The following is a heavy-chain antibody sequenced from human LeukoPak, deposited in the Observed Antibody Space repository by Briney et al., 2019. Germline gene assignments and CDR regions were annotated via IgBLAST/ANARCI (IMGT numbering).Heavy chain of an antibody. J-gene: IGHJ3*01. CDR3: ANALPRRPFDV. V-gene: IGHV4-34*01. CDR2: INHSGST. Sequence: SETLSLTCAVYGESSSGYYWSWIRQPTGKGLEWIGEINHSGSTNYDPSLKSRVIISVDTSKNEFSLKLNSVTAADTAVYYCANALPRRPFDVWGQGTMVTVSS. CDR1: GESSSGYY.